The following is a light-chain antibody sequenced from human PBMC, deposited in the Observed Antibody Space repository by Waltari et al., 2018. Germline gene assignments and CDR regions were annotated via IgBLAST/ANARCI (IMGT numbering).Light chain of an antibody. CDR1: NSNIETNT. J-gene: IGLJ3*02. CDR3: ATWDDTLNAWV. CDR2: SDD. V-gene: IGLV1-44*01. Sequence: QSVLTQPPSASGTPGQRITISCSGTNSNIETNTVNWYRHLPGTAPRLLIHSDDQWPAGVPGRFSGSKSGTSASLAINGLQSDDEAIYYCATWDDTLNAWVFGGGTKLTVL.